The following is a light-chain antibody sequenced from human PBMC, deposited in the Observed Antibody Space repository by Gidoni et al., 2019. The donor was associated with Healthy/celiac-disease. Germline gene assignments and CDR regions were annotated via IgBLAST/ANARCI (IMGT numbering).Light chain of an antibody. J-gene: IGKJ3*01. CDR2: DAS. CDR1: QDISNY. Sequence: DIQMTQSPSSLSASVGDRVTITCQASQDISNYLNWYQQKPGKAPKLLIYDASNLETGVPSRFSGSGSGTDFTFTISSLQPEDITYYCQQYDNLPQGFTFGPGTEVDIK. V-gene: IGKV1-33*01. CDR3: QQYDNLPQGFT.